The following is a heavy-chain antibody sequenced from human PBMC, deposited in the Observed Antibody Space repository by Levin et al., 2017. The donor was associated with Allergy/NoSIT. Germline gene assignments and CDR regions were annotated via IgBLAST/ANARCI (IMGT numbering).Heavy chain of an antibody. CDR1: GFTFSDYY. Sequence: GESLKISCAASGFTFSDYYMSWIRQAPGKGLEWVSYISSSGSTIYYADSVKGRFTISRDNAKNSLYLQMNSLRAEDTAVYYCARGPEVRGQTAAAGVPWYYYGMDVWGQGTTVTVSS. CDR3: ARGPEVRGQTAAAGVPWYYYGMDV. V-gene: IGHV3-11*01. D-gene: IGHD6-13*01. J-gene: IGHJ6*02. CDR2: ISSSGSTI.